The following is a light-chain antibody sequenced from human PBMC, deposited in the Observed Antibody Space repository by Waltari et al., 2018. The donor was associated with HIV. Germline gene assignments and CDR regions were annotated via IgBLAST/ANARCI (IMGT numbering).Light chain of an antibody. CDR3: SSYTSSSTLV. Sequence: QSALTQPASVSGSPGQSLTISFTGTSSDVGGYNYAPWYQQHPGKAPKLMIYDVSNRPSGVSNRFSGSKSGNTASLTISGLQAEDEADYYCSSYTSSSTLVFGTGTKVTVL. CDR2: DVS. CDR1: SSDVGGYNY. V-gene: IGLV2-14*03. J-gene: IGLJ1*01.